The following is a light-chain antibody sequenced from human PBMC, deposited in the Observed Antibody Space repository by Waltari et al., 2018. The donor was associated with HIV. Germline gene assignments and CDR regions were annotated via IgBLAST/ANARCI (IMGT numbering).Light chain of an antibody. CDR2: EVS. Sequence: QSALTQPASVSGSPGQSITISCTGTSSDVGSYNLVFWYQQNPDKAPKPMIYEVSKRPSGVSNRFSGSKSGNTASLTISGLQAEDEAAYYCCSYAGSSTLIFGGGTKLTVL. CDR3: CSYAGSSTLI. CDR1: SSDVGSYNL. J-gene: IGLJ2*01. V-gene: IGLV2-23*02.